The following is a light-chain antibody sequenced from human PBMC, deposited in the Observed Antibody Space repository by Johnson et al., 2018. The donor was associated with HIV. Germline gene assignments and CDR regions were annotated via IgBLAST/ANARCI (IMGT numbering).Light chain of an antibody. CDR3: GTWDSSLSAYNYV. J-gene: IGLJ1*01. CDR1: SSNIGNNY. CDR2: ENN. V-gene: IGLV1-51*02. Sequence: QSVLTQPPSVSAAPGQKVTISCSGSSSNIGNNYVSWYKQLPGTAPKLLICENNKRPSGIPDRFSGSKSGTSATLGITGLQTGDEADYYCGTWDSSLSAYNYVFGNGTKVTVL.